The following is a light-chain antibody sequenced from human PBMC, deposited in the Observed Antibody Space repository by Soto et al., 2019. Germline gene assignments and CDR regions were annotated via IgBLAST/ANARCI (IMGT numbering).Light chain of an antibody. J-gene: IGKJ2*01. CDR3: QQYGSSPYT. CDR2: GAS. CDR1: QSVTSDY. Sequence: IVLTQSPGTLSLSPGERATLSCRASQSVTSDYLAWYQQKPGQPARLLIYGASNRATAIADRFSGSGSATDFTLTISRVDPEDCAVYYCQQYGSSPYTFGQGTRLDI. V-gene: IGKV3-20*01.